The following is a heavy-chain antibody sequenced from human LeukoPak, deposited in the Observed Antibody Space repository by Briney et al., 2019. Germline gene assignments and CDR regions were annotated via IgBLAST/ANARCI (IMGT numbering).Heavy chain of an antibody. CDR1: GYTFTGYY. CDR2: INPNSGGT. D-gene: IGHD2-15*01. Sequence: ASVKVSCKASGYTFTGYYMHWVRQAPGQGLEWMGWINPNSGGTNYAQKFQGRVTMTRDTSTSTAYMELRSLRSDDTAVYYCARDYCSGGSRYSVSLDYWGQGTLVTVSS. J-gene: IGHJ4*02. V-gene: IGHV1-2*02. CDR3: ARDYCSGGSRYSVSLDY.